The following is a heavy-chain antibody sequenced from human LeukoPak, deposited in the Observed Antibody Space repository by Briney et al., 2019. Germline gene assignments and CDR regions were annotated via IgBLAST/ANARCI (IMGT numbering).Heavy chain of an antibody. D-gene: IGHD3-10*01. CDR3: ARESQRITMVRGPHYGMDV. Sequence: GGSLRLSCAASGFTFSSYAMHWVRQAPGKGLVWVSRINSDGSSTSYADSVKGRFTISRDNAKNTLYLQMNSLRAEDTAVYYCARESQRITMVRGPHYGMDVWGQGTTVTVSS. CDR2: INSDGSST. J-gene: IGHJ6*02. V-gene: IGHV3-74*01. CDR1: GFTFSSYA.